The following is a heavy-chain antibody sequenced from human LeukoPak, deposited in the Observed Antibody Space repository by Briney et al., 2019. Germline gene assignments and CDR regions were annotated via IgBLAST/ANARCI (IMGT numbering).Heavy chain of an antibody. Sequence: SSETLSLTCTVSGDSISSSSYYWGWIRQPPGKGLEWIGSIYYSGSTYYNPSLKSRVTISVDTSKNQFSLNLSSVTAADTAVYYCARFLTFYHGMDVWGQGTTVTVSS. CDR3: ARFLTFYHGMDV. V-gene: IGHV4-39*01. J-gene: IGHJ6*02. D-gene: IGHD3-16*01. CDR2: IYYSGST. CDR1: GDSISSSSYY.